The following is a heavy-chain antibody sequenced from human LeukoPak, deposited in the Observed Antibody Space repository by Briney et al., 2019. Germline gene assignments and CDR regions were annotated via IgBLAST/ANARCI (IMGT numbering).Heavy chain of an antibody. J-gene: IGHJ4*02. CDR3: ASIAATGY. V-gene: IGHV4-38-2*02. CDR1: GYSISSGYY. CDR2: IYHSGST. Sequence: KTSETLSLTCTVSGYSISSGYYWGWIRQPPGKGLEWIGSIYHSGSTDYNLSLKSRVIISVDTSKNQFSLKLSSVTAADTAVYYCASIAATGYWGQGTLITVSS. D-gene: IGHD6-13*01.